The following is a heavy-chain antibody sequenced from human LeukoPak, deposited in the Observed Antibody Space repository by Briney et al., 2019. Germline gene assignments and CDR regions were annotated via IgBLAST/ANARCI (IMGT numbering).Heavy chain of an antibody. CDR3: ARLWSGYFDDDAFDI. CDR1: GYSISSGYY. D-gene: IGHD3-3*01. CDR2: FSHSGST. Sequence: SETLSLTCAVSGYSISSGYYWGWIRQPPGKGLEWIGSFSHSGSTYYNPSLKSRVTISVDTSKNQFSLKLSSVTAADTAVYYCARLWSGYFDDDAFDIWGQGTMVTVPS. J-gene: IGHJ3*02. V-gene: IGHV4-38-2*01.